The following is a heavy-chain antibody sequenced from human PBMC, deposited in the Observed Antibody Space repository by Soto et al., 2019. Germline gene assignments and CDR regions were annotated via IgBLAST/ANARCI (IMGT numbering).Heavy chain of an antibody. Sequence: EVQLVESGGDLVQPGGSLRLSCAASGFSFSDHYMDRVRQAPGKGLEWVGRTRNKANSYTTEYAASVKGRFTISRDDSKNSLYLQMNSLKTEDTALYYCARARSSSWGLDAFDIWGQGTMVTVSS. CDR3: ARARSSSWGLDAFDI. D-gene: IGHD6-13*01. J-gene: IGHJ3*02. CDR1: GFSFSDHY. CDR2: TRNKANSYTT. V-gene: IGHV3-72*01.